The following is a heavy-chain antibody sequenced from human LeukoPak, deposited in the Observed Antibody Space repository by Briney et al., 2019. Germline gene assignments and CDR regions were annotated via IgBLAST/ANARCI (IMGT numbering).Heavy chain of an antibody. J-gene: IGHJ4*02. V-gene: IGHV3-30*03. Sequence: GGSLRLSCAPSGFTFSRHGMHWVRQAPGKGLEWVTIISNDGSRKYYAHSVEGRFTISRDNSKNTLYLQMDSLRAEDTAVYYCARDRAWNYFDYWGQGTLVTVSS. CDR1: GFTFSRHG. CDR2: ISNDGSRK. D-gene: IGHD3-3*01. CDR3: ARDRAWNYFDY.